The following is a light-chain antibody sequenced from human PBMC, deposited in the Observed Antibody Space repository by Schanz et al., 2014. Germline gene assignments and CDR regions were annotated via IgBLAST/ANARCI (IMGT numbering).Light chain of an antibody. CDR2: GAS. J-gene: IGKJ1*01. CDR3: QHYSLSPL. Sequence: EIVLTQSPGTLSLSPGERATLSCRASQSVSNSYLAWYQQKPGQAPRLLIYGASSRATGIPDRFSGSGSGTDFTLTISRLEPEDFAVYYCQHYSLSPLFGQGTKVDI. V-gene: IGKV3-20*01. CDR1: QSVSNSY.